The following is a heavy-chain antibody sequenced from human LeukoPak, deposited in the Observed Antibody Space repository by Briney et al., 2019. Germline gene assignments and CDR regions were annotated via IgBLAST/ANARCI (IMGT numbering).Heavy chain of an antibody. J-gene: IGHJ4*02. CDR1: GFTFSTYS. CDR2: ISSSGSTI. V-gene: IGHV3-48*04. CDR3: APIPSGNSRRDY. Sequence: PGGSLRLSCAASGFTFSTYSMNWVRQAPGKGLEWVSYISSSGSTIYYADSVKGRFTISRDNAKNSLYLQMNSLRAEDTAVYYCAPIPSGNSRRDYWGQGTLVTVSS. D-gene: IGHD4-23*01.